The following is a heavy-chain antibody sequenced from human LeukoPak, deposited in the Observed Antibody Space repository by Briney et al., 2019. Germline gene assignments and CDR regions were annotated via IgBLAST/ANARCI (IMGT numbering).Heavy chain of an antibody. V-gene: IGHV1-18*04. Sequence: ASVKVSCKASGYSFTSYGISWVRQAPGQGLEWMGWISVYNGNTKYAQKLQGSVTMTTDTSTSTAYMELRSLRSVDTAVYYCARGSPYGSGRFDYWGQGTLVTVSS. J-gene: IGHJ4*02. D-gene: IGHD3-10*01. CDR1: GYSFTSYG. CDR2: ISVYNGNT. CDR3: ARGSPYGSGRFDY.